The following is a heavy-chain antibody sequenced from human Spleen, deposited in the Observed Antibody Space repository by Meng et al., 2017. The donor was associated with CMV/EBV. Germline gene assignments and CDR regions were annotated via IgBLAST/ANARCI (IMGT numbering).Heavy chain of an antibody. Sequence: SETLSLTCTVSGASITSSSYFWDWIRQPPGKGLEWIGEINHSGSTNYNPSLKSRVTISVDMSKTQFSLKLSSVTAADTAVYYCARGRRSIFGVVIPRFDPWGQGTLVTVSS. CDR1: GASITSSSYF. J-gene: IGHJ5*02. CDR2: INHSGST. D-gene: IGHD3-3*01. V-gene: IGHV4-39*07. CDR3: ARGRRSIFGVVIPRFDP.